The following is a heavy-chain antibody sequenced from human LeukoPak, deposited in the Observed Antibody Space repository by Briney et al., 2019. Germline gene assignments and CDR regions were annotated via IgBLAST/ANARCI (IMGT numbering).Heavy chain of an antibody. CDR1: GGSFSSSAYY. J-gene: IGHJ4*02. V-gene: IGHV4-39*01. Sequence: SETLSLTCTVSGGSFSSSAYYWGWIRQPPGKGLEWIGTIYYSGSTYYNPSLKSRVTISVDTSKNQFSLRLTSVTAADTAVYYCARRGIGGSDDYYFDYWGQGTLVTVSS. CDR2: IYYSGST. CDR3: ARRGIGGSDDYYFDY. D-gene: IGHD6-25*01.